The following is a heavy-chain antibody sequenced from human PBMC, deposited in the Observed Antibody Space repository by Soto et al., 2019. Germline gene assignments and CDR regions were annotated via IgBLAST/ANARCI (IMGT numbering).Heavy chain of an antibody. CDR1: GFSLSSTRMA. D-gene: IGHD6-19*01. CDR2: IYWDDDK. Sequence: QITLKESGPTLVKPTQTLTLTCTFSGFSLSSTRMAVGWIRQPQGKALEWLALIYWDDDKRYSPFLKSRLTITKDTSKNQVVLTMSSMDPVDTARYYCAHIVVAGLGYYFDYWGQGTLVTVSS. V-gene: IGHV2-5*02. CDR3: AHIVVAGLGYYFDY. J-gene: IGHJ4*02.